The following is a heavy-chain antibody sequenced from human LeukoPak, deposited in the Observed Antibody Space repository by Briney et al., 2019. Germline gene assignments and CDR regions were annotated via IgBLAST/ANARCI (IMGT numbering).Heavy chain of an antibody. CDR3: ARLLGGDPYYMDV. CDR2: AYYNANT. D-gene: IGHD3-3*01. V-gene: IGHV4-59*01. J-gene: IGHJ6*03. CDR1: GGSIRTYY. Sequence: EPSETLSLTCTVSGGSIRTYYWSWIRQPPGKGLEWIGSAYYNANTYYNPSLKSRVTISPDTSKNQFSLKLSSVTAADTAVYYCARLLGGDPYYMDVWGKGTTVSVSS.